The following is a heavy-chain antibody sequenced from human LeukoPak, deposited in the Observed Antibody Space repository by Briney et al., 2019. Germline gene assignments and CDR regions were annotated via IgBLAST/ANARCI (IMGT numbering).Heavy chain of an antibody. Sequence: SETLSLTCTVSGDSISSYYWSWIRQPPGKGLEWIGYIHDSGSTNYNPSLKSRVTISVDTSKNRFSLKLSSVTAADTAVYYCARDRREQYCSGGSCYSALGFFDYWGQGTLVTVPS. D-gene: IGHD2-15*01. V-gene: IGHV4-59*01. CDR2: IHDSGST. CDR3: ARDRREQYCSGGSCYSALGFFDY. CDR1: GDSISSYY. J-gene: IGHJ4*02.